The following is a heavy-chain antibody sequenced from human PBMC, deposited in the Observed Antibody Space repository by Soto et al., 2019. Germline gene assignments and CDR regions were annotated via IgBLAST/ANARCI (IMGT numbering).Heavy chain of an antibody. J-gene: IGHJ6*02. V-gene: IGHV1-69*17. Sequence: QVQLVQSGAEVKKPGSSVKVSCKASGGTFSSYAISWVRQAPGQGLEWMGGIIPIFGIANYAQKFQGRVTITADKSTSTAYMELSSLRSEDTAVYYCARDGRGHYDILTGYSYYYGMDVWGQGTTVTVSS. CDR2: IIPIFGIA. D-gene: IGHD3-9*01. CDR1: GGTFSSYA. CDR3: ARDGRGHYDILTGYSYYYGMDV.